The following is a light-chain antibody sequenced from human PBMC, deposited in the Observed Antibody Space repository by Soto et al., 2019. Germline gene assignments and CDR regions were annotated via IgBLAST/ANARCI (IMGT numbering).Light chain of an antibody. CDR1: QDIDQW. Sequence: DIQMTQSPSSVSASVGDSVTITCRANQDIDQWLAWYQQKPGKAPKLLIYGVSSLERGVPSRFSGSRSGTDFTLTISSLQPEEFANYYFHQAHPFPHTFGPGTRV. J-gene: IGKJ3*01. CDR2: GVS. V-gene: IGKV1D-12*01. CDR3: HQAHPFPHT.